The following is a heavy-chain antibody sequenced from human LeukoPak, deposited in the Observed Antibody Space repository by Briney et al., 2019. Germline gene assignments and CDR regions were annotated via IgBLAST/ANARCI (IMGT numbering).Heavy chain of an antibody. Sequence: SVKVSCKASGGTFSNYAISWVRQAPGQGLEWMGRIIPILGITNYAQKFQGRVTITADKSTSTAYMELSSLRSEDTAVYYCARENSGTYSTPDWGQGTLVTVSS. CDR2: IIPILGIT. D-gene: IGHD1-26*01. CDR1: GGTFSNYA. V-gene: IGHV1-69*04. CDR3: ARENSGTYSTPD. J-gene: IGHJ4*02.